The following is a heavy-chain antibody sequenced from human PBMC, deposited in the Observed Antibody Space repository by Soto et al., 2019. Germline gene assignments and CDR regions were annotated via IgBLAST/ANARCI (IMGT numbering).Heavy chain of an antibody. J-gene: IGHJ6*02. V-gene: IGHV3-23*01. CDR3: VKQRGSGKTYYYDMDV. CDR1: GFSFNTYA. CDR2: INYSGRTT. D-gene: IGHD3-10*01. Sequence: EVQLLESGGGLVQPGGYLRLSCETSGFSFNTYAVTWVRQAPGMGLEWVAVINYSGRTTFHAQSVKGRFTNSRDNSRNTGFLQMDSLRAEDTAVYYSVKQRGSGKTYYYDMDVWGLGTTVIVSS.